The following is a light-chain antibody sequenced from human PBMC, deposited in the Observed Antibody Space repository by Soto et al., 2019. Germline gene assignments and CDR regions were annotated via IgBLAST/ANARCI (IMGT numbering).Light chain of an antibody. CDR3: QQYCTSPWT. CDR1: QSVNSDY. CDR2: IAS. J-gene: IGKJ1*01. Sequence: EIVLTQSPGTLSLFPGERATLSCRATQSVNSDYLAWYQQKPGQAPRLLIYIASRRATGIPDRFSGSGSGTDFTLTINRLEPEDFAVYYCQQYCTSPWTFGQGTKVEIK. V-gene: IGKV3-20*01.